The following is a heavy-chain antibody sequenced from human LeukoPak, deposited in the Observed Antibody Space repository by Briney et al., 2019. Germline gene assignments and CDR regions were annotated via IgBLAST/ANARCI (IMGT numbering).Heavy chain of an antibody. D-gene: IGHD2-2*01. CDR3: ARHPDCSSTSCYGDYYYYYYLDV. Sequence: GGSLRLSCAGSGFKFATYVMHWVRQTPGKGLEWVAGISGSGVSTYYADSVKGRFTISRDNAKDSLYLQMNSLRAEDTAVYYCARHPDCSSTSCYGDYYYYYYLDVWGKGTTVTVSS. CDR1: GFKFATYV. V-gene: IGHV3-23*01. J-gene: IGHJ6*03. CDR2: ISGSGVST.